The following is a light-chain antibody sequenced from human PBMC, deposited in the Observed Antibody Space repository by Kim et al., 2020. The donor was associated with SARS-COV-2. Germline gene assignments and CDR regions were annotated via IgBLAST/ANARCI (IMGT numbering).Light chain of an antibody. CDR3: QQYNNGPYT. Sequence: FPGETAAASCRASQGVGTNLAWYQQKPGQAPGLLIYGAFTRATDIPARFSGDWSGTGFTLTISSLQSEDFAVYYCQQYNNGPYTFGQGTKLEI. J-gene: IGKJ2*01. CDR1: QGVGTN. CDR2: GAF. V-gene: IGKV3-15*01.